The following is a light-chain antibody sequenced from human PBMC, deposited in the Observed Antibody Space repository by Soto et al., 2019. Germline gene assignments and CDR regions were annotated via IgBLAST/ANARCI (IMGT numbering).Light chain of an antibody. CDR2: TXX. CDR1: SPNIGSNA. Sequence: QSVLTQPPSASGTPGQRVTISCSGSSPNIGSNAVNWYQQFPGTAPKLLIYTXXXRPXXXXXXXXXXKSGTSASLAISGLQSEDEADYFCAAWDGSLNAYVFGTGTKLTVL. J-gene: IGLJ1*01. CDR3: AAWDGSLNAYV. V-gene: IGLV1-44*01.